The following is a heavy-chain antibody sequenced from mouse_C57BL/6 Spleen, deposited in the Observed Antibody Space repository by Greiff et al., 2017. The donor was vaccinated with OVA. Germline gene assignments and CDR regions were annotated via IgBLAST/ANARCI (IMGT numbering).Heavy chain of an antibody. J-gene: IGHJ4*01. D-gene: IGHD1-1*01. CDR3: TYLSYYYGIAMDY. V-gene: IGHV1-5*01. Sequence: VQLQQSGTVLARPGASVKMSCKTSGYTFTSYWMHWVKQRPGQGLEWIGAIYPGNSDTSYNQKFKGKAKLTAVTSASIAYMELSSLTNEDSAVYYCTYLSYYYGIAMDYWGQGTSVTVSS. CDR1: GYTFTSYW. CDR2: IYPGNSDT.